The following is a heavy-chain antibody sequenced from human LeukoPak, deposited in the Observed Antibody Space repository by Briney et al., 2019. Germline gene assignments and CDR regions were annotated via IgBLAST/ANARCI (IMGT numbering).Heavy chain of an antibody. CDR1: GFTFSSHA. Sequence: PGGSLRLSCAASGFTFSSHAMSWVRQAPGKGLEWVSAISGSGGSTYYADSVKGRFTISRDNSKNTLYLQMNSLRAEDTAVYYCANSGSYYLIPYYFDYWGQGTLVTVSS. J-gene: IGHJ4*02. D-gene: IGHD3-10*01. V-gene: IGHV3-23*01. CDR3: ANSGSYYLIPYYFDY. CDR2: ISGSGGST.